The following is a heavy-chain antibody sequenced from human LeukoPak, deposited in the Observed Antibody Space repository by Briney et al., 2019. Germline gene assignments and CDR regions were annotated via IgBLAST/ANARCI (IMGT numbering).Heavy chain of an antibody. V-gene: IGHV4-34*01. CDR1: GGSFSGYY. J-gene: IGHJ4*02. CDR3: ARVGFTMIVVGPFYYFDY. CDR2: INHSGST. Sequence: SETLSLTCAVYGGSFSGYYWSWIRQPPGKGLEWIGEINHSGSTNYNPSLKSRVTLSVDTSKNQFSLKLSSVTAADTAVYYCARVGFTMIVVGPFYYFDYWGQGTLVTVSS. D-gene: IGHD3-22*01.